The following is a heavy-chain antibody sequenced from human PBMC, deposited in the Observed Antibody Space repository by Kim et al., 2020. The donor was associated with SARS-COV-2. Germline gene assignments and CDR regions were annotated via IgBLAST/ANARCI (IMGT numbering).Heavy chain of an antibody. Sequence: GGSLRLSCAASGFTFSSYGMHWVRQAPGKGLEWVAVISYDGSNKYYADSVKGRFTISRDNSKNTLYMQMNSLRAEDTAVYYCAKEKATVYFDYLGQGTL. V-gene: IGHV3-30*18. D-gene: IGHD4-4*01. CDR1: GFTFSSYG. J-gene: IGHJ4*02. CDR3: AKEKATVYFDY. CDR2: ISYDGSNK.